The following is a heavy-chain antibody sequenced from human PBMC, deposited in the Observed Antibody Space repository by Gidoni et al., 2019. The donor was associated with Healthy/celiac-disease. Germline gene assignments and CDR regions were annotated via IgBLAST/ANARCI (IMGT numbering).Heavy chain of an antibody. CDR2: ISSSGSTI. CDR1: GFTFSSYE. CDR3: ARDCSGGSCFEYYYYGMDV. J-gene: IGHJ6*02. D-gene: IGHD2-15*01. Sequence: EVQLVESGGGLVQPGGSLRLSCAASGFTFSSYEMNWVRQAPGKGLEWVSYISSSGSTIYYADSVKGRFTISRDNAKNSLYLQMNSLRAEDTAVYYCARDCSGGSCFEYYYYGMDVWGQGTTVTVS. V-gene: IGHV3-48*03.